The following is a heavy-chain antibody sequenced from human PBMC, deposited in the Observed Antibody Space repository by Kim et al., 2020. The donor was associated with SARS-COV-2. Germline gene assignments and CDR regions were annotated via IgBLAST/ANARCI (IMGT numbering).Heavy chain of an antibody. CDR1: GYTFTSYG. J-gene: IGHJ6*02. V-gene: IGHV1-18*01. CDR2: ISAYNGNT. CDR3: ARDHSGSYYSSYYYGMDV. D-gene: IGHD1-26*01. Sequence: ASVKVSCKASGYTFTSYGISWVRQAPGQGLEWMGWISAYNGNTNYAQKLQGRVTMTTDTSTSTAYMELRSLRSDDTAVYYCARDHSGSYYSSYYYGMDVWGQGTTVTVSS.